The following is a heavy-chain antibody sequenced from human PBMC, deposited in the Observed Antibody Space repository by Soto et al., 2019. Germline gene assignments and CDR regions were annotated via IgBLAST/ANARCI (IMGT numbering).Heavy chain of an antibody. J-gene: IGHJ4*02. D-gene: IGHD3-10*01. CDR1: GGSISSGGYY. CDR3: ARPSFSAVRGFLTIPQYYFDY. Sequence: PSETLSLTCTVSGGSISSGGYYWSWIRQHPGKGLEWIGYIYYSGSTTYNPSLRSRVTISVDTSKNQFSLKLSSVTAADTAVYYCARPSFSAVRGFLTIPQYYFDYWGQGTLVTVSS. CDR2: IYYSGST. V-gene: IGHV4-31*02.